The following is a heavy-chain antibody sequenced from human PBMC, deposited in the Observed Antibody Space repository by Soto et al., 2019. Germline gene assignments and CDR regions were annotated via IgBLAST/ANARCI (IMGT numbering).Heavy chain of an antibody. CDR1: GGTFSSYA. CDR3: ASQELRGAFDI. CDR2: IIPIFGTA. J-gene: IGHJ3*02. D-gene: IGHD6-13*01. V-gene: IGHV1-69*06. Sequence: SVKVSCKASGGTFSSYAISWVRQAPGQGLEWMGGIIPIFGTANYAQKFQGRVTITADKSTSTAYMELSSLRSEDTAVYYCASQELRGAFDIWGQGTMVTVSS.